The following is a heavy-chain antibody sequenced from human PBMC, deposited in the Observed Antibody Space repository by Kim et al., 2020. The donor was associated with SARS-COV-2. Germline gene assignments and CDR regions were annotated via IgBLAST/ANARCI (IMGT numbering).Heavy chain of an antibody. V-gene: IGHV3-33*06. CDR3: AKAYYDSSGYQVFDY. Sequence: DSVKGRFTNSRDNSKNTLYLQMNSLRAEDTAVYYCAKAYYDSSGYQVFDYWGQGTLVTVSS. J-gene: IGHJ4*02. D-gene: IGHD3-22*01.